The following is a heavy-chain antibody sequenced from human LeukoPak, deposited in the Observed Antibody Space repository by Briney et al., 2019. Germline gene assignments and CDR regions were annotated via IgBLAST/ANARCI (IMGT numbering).Heavy chain of an antibody. D-gene: IGHD2-2*01. CDR2: ISYDGSNI. CDR1: GFTFSSYA. J-gene: IGHJ4*02. CDR3: ARDRVRGVVVPAPPQNY. Sequence: GRSLRLSCAASGFTFSSYAMHWVRQAPGQGLEWVAVISYDGSNIYYADSVKGRFTISRDNSKNTLYLQMNSLRDADTAVYYCARDRVRGVVVPAPPQNYWGQEPLVPV. V-gene: IGHV3-30*04.